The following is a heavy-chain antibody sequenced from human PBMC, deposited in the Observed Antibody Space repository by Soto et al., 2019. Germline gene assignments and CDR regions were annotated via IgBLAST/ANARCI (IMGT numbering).Heavy chain of an antibody. CDR3: ARNPTSSVWFGPFYYGMDV. V-gene: IGHV5-10-1*01. CDR1: GYSFTSYW. CDR2: IDPSDSYT. J-gene: IGHJ6*02. Sequence: PGESLKISCKGSGYSFTSYWISWVRQMPGKGLEWMGRIDPSDSYTNYSPSFQGHVTISADKSISTAYLQWSSLKASDTAMYYCARNPTSSVWFGPFYYGMDVWGQGTTVTVSS. D-gene: IGHD3-10*01.